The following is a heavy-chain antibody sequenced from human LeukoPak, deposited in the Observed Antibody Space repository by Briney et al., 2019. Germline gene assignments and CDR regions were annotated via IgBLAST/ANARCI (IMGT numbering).Heavy chain of an antibody. J-gene: IGHJ4*02. V-gene: IGHV4-59*12. CDR1: GASLNDYY. CDR3: ASGAADGYNFGFDY. D-gene: IGHD5-24*01. CDR2: IHSSGSA. Sequence: SETLSLTCTVSGASLNDYYWSWIRQPPGKALEWIGFIHSSGSANSNPSLTSRVTISIDTSKNQFSLNLRSLSAADTAVYFCASGAADGYNFGFDYWGQGTLAAVSS.